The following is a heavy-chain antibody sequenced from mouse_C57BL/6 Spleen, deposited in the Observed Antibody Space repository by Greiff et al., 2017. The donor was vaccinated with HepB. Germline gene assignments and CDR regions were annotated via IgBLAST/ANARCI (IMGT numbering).Heavy chain of an antibody. V-gene: IGHV5-6*01. D-gene: IGHD1-1*01. J-gene: IGHJ3*01. CDR2: ISSGGSYT. Sequence: EVQGVESGGDLVKPGGSLKLSCAASGFTFSSYGMSWVRQTPDKRLEWVATISSGGSYTYYPDSVKGRFTISRDNAKNTLYLQMSSLKSEDTAMYYCPRHREITTVVGPFAYWGQGTLVTVSA. CDR3: PRHREITTVVGPFAY. CDR1: GFTFSSYG.